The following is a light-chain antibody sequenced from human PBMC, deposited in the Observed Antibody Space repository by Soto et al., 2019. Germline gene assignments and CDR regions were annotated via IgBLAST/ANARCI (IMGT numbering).Light chain of an antibody. CDR2: KDS. CDR1: ALPKQY. Sequence: SYELTQPPSVSVSPGLTARITCSGDALPKQYAHWYQQKPGQAPVVVIHKDSERPPGIPERFSGSSSGTTVTLTISGVRAEDEADYYCQSADSSGTYVVFGGGTQLTVL. V-gene: IGLV3-25*03. J-gene: IGLJ2*01. CDR3: QSADSSGTYVV.